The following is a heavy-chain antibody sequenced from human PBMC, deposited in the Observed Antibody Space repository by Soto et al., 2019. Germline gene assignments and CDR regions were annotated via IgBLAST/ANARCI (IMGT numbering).Heavy chain of an antibody. CDR3: AKKVTIYAVDPADY. J-gene: IGHJ4*02. CDR2: MSGSGDDA. D-gene: IGHD3-3*01. V-gene: IGHV3-23*01. Sequence: PGGSLRLSCAASGFTFSNYGISWVRQAPGKGLEWVSVMSGSGDDAYYADSVKGRFTISRDNSKNMLYLQMNSLRAEDTAVYFCAKKVTIYAVDPADYWGQGTQVTVSS. CDR1: GFTFSNYG.